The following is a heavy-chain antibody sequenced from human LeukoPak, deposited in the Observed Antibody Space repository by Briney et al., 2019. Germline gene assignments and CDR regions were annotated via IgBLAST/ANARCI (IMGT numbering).Heavy chain of an antibody. CDR1: GFTFSSFG. Sequence: GGSLRLSCAASGFTFSSFGMSWVRQAPGMGLEWVSSINAGGGTYTYYADSVKGRFTISRDNSKNTLHLQMNSLRAEDTAVYYCAKRGESGVYYFDFWGQGTLVTVSS. CDR3: AKRGESGVYYFDF. V-gene: IGHV3-23*01. D-gene: IGHD3-10*01. J-gene: IGHJ4*02. CDR2: INAGGGTYT.